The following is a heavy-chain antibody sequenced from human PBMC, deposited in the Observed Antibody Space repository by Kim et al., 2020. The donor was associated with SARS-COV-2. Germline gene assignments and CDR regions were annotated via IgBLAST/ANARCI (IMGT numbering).Heavy chain of an antibody. Sequence: SQTLSLTCAVYGGSFSGYYWSWIRQPPGKGLEWIGEINHSGSTNYNPSLKSRVTISVDTSKNQFSLKLSSVTAADTAVYYCARASNPDSCGGDCQGENYYFDYWGQGTLVTVSS. CDR2: INHSGST. CDR1: GGSFSGYY. J-gene: IGHJ4*02. CDR3: ARASNPDSCGGDCQGENYYFDY. V-gene: IGHV4-34*01. D-gene: IGHD2-21*01.